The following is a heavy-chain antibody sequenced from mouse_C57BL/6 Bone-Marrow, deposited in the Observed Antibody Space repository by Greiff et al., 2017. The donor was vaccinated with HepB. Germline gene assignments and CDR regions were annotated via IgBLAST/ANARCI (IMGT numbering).Heavy chain of an antibody. Sequence: VKLMESGAELVKPGASVKLSCKASGYTFTEYTIHWVKQRSGQGLEWIGWFYPGSGSIKYNEKFKDKATLTADKSSSTVYMELSRLTSEDSAVYFCARHEAPLTGTSWYFDVWGTGTTVTVSS. J-gene: IGHJ1*03. CDR1: GYTFTEYT. CDR2: FYPGSGSI. V-gene: IGHV1-62-2*01. D-gene: IGHD4-1*01. CDR3: ARHEAPLTGTSWYFDV.